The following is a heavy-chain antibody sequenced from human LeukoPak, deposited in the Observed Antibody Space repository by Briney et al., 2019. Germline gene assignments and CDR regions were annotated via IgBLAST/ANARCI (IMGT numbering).Heavy chain of an antibody. CDR1: GYTFTSYD. D-gene: IGHD6-19*01. CDR3: ARSTVAGRFDY. J-gene: IGHJ4*02. CDR2: MNPNSGNT. Sequence: GASVKVSCKASGYTFTSYDINWVRQATGQGLEWMGWMNPNSGNTGYAQKFQGRVTIARNTSISTAYMELSSLRSEDTAVYYCARSTVAGRFDYWGQGTLVTVSS. V-gene: IGHV1-8*03.